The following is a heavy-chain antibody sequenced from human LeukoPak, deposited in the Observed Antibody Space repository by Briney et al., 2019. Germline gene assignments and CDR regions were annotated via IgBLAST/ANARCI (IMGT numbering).Heavy chain of an antibody. D-gene: IGHD2-2*01. CDR1: GGSFSGYY. CDR2: INHSGST. CDR3: ARRYCSSTSCYGGGDNWFDP. V-gene: IGHV4-34*01. J-gene: IGHJ5*02. Sequence: SETLSLTCAVYGGSFSGYYWSWIRQPPGKGLEWIGEINHSGSTNYNPSLKSRVTISVDTSKNQFSLKLSSVTAADTAVYYCARRYCSSTSCYGGGDNWFDPWGQGTLVTVSS.